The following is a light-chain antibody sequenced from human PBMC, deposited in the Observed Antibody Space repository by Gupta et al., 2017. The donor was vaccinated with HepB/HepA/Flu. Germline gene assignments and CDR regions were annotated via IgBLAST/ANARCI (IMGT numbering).Light chain of an antibody. CDR1: SNNVGNQG. V-gene: IGLV10-54*04. Sequence: QAWLTQPPSVSKGLRPTATLTCTGNSNNVGNQGAAWLQQHQGHPPKLLSYKNNNRPSGISERFSASRSGNTASLTITGLQPEDEADYYCSAWDSSLSAQVFGGGTKLTVL. CDR2: KNN. J-gene: IGLJ2*01. CDR3: SAWDSSLSAQV.